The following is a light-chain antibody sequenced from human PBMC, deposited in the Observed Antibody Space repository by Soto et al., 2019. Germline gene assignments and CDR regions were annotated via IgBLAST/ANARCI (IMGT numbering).Light chain of an antibody. CDR2: GAS. J-gene: IGKJ4*01. CDR3: QQYGRSPLT. V-gene: IGKV3-20*01. CDR1: QSVTSSY. Sequence: EIVLTQSPGILSLSPGERATLSCRASQSVTSSYLAWYQQKPGQAPWLLIYGASNRASGIPDRFSGSGSGTDFTLTISRLEPEDSAVYYCQQYGRSPLTFGGGTKVDIK.